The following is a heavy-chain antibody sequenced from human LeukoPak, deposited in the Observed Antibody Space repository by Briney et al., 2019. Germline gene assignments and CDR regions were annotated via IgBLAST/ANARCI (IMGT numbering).Heavy chain of an antibody. CDR1: GFTVSSNY. D-gene: IGHD5-12*01. J-gene: IGHJ3*02. CDR2: IYSGGST. V-gene: IGHV3-53*01. CDR3: ARDEYSGYYDAFDI. Sequence: GRSLRLSCAASGFTVSSNYMSWVRQAPGKGLEWVSVIYSGGSTYYADSVKGRFTISRDNSKNTLYLQMNSLRAEDTAVYYCARDEYSGYYDAFDIWGQGTMVTVSS.